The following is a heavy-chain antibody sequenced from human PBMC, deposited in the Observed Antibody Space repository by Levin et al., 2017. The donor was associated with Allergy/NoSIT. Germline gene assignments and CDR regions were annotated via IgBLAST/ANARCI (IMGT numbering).Heavy chain of an antibody. V-gene: IGHV3-30-3*01. CDR2: ISFDGSNT. J-gene: IGHJ4*02. CDR3: ARDGSSSGWYEFDF. D-gene: IGHD6-19*01. CDR1: GFTFTTHA. Sequence: GGSLRLSCAASGFTFTTHAMHWVRQAAGKGLEWVAVISFDGSNTYYAASVTGRFTISRDNSKNSLYLLMNSLRPEDTGVYYCARDGSSSGWYEFDFWGQGTLVTVSS.